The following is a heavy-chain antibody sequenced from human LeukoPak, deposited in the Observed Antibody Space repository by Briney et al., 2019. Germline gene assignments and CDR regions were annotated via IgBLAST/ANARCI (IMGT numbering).Heavy chain of an antibody. Sequence: ASVKVSCKASGYTFTSYGISWVRQAPGQGLEWMGWISAYNGNTNYAQKLQGRVTMTTDTSTSTAYMELRSLRSDDTAVYYCARRYNWNDEPSHDAFDIWGQGTMVTVSS. CDR3: ARRYNWNDEPSHDAFDI. D-gene: IGHD1-1*01. CDR2: ISAYNGNT. V-gene: IGHV1-18*01. J-gene: IGHJ3*02. CDR1: GYTFTSYG.